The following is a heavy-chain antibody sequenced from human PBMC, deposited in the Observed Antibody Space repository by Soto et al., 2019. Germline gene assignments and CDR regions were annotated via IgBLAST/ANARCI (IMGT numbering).Heavy chain of an antibody. CDR2: ISGSGGST. CDR3: AKSVTVKYGSLGMFWPV. V-gene: IGHV3-23*01. CDR1: GFTFSSYA. D-gene: IGHD3-10*01. J-gene: IGHJ6*04. Sequence: GGSLRLSCAASGFTFSSYAMSWVRQAPGKGLEWVSAISGSGGSTYYADSVKGRFTISRDNSKNTLYLQMNSLRAEDTAVYYCAKSVTVKYGSLGMFWPVWAKGTTVTVSS.